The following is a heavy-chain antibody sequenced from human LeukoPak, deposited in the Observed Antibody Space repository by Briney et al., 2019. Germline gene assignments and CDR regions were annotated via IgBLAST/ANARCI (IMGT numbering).Heavy chain of an antibody. CDR2: INPNSDGT. CDR1: TYTFTGSY. CDR3: ARSRRRYYYDSSGYYDLGY. V-gene: IGHV1-2*06. Sequence: SVTVSCNAYTYTFTGSYTHWVRQAPGQGLEWMGRINPNSDGTNDAQKFQGRVTMTRDTTISTAYMELSRLRSDDTAVYYCARSRRRYYYDSSGYYDLGYWGQGTLVTVSS. J-gene: IGHJ4*02. D-gene: IGHD3-22*01.